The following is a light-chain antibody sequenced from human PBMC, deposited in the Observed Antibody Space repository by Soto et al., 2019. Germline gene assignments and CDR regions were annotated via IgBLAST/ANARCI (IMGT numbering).Light chain of an antibody. CDR1: QSVSSSY. Sequence: EIVLTQSPGPLSLSPWERATLSCRASQSVSSSYLAWYQQKPGQAPRLLIYGASSRATDIPDRFSASGSGTDFTLTISRLEPEDFAVYYCHQYGSSPRTFGQGTKVDIK. J-gene: IGKJ1*01. V-gene: IGKV3-20*01. CDR2: GAS. CDR3: HQYGSSPRT.